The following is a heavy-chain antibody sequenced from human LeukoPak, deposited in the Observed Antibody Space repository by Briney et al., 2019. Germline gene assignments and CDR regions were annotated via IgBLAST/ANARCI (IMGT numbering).Heavy chain of an antibody. CDR1: GFKSDDYA. CDR3: ATNVVVVAATGVLDV. Sequence: GGSLRLSCAASGFKSDDYAIHWVRQAPGKGLEWVSVIFSGGSTSYADSVKGRFTISRDNPKNTVYLQIDGLRTEDTGVYYCATNVVVVAATGVLDVWGQGTMVTVSS. V-gene: IGHV3-53*05. D-gene: IGHD2-15*01. CDR2: IFSGGST. J-gene: IGHJ3*01.